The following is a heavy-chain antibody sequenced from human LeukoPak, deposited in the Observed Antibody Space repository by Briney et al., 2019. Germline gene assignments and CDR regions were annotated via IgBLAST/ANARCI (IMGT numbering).Heavy chain of an antibody. J-gene: IGHJ5*02. CDR2: INHSGST. CDR3: ARHVRQSYYYDCSGYYWFDP. V-gene: IGHV4-34*01. Sequence: TTSETLSLTCAVYGGSFSGYYWSWIRQPPGKGLEWIGEINHSGSTNYNPSLKSRVTISVDTSKNQFSLKLSSVTAADTAVYYCARHVRQSYYYDCSGYYWFDPWGQGTLVTVSS. CDR1: GGSFSGYY. D-gene: IGHD3-22*01.